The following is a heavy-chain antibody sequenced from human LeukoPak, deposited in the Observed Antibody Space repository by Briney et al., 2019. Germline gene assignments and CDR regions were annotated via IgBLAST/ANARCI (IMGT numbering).Heavy chain of an antibody. J-gene: IGHJ4*02. V-gene: IGHV4-59*01. CDR1: GGSISSYY. Sequence: SETLSLTCTVSGGSISSYYWSWIRQPPGKGLEWIGYIYYSGSTNYNPSLKSRVTISVDTSKNQFSLKLSSVTAADTAVYYCARGGTPFFDYWGQGTLVTVSS. D-gene: IGHD2-15*01. CDR2: IYYSGST. CDR3: ARGGTPFFDY.